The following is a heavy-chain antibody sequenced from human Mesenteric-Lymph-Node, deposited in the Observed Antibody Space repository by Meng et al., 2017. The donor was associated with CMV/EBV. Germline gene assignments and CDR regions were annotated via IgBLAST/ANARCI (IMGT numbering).Heavy chain of an antibody. V-gene: IGHV3-30*02. Sequence: GGSLRLSCAASGIIFSSYGMVWVRQAPGKGLECVAFIRYDGSNKFYGDSVKGRFTISRDNSRNTLYLQMDSLRVEDTAMYFCAKDLVTPASTLLGGFDIWGQGTMVTVSS. J-gene: IGHJ3*02. CDR2: IRYDGSNK. CDR1: GIIFSSYG. D-gene: IGHD2-2*01. CDR3: AKDLVTPASTLLGGFDI.